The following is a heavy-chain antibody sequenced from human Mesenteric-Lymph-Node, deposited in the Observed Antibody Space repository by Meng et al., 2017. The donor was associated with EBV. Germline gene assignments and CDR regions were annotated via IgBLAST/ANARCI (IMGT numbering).Heavy chain of an antibody. CDR2: IYYSGST. J-gene: IGHJ4*02. CDR3: ARITGPGLPYYFNY. D-gene: IGHD2-8*02. V-gene: IGHV4-39*07. CDR1: GGSTSSSNYY. Sequence: QGQLQASAPVLVTPSEPLSLTCTVSGGSTSSSNYYWGWIRQPPGKGLGWIGTIYYSGSTYYNPSLKSRVTISVGTSKNQFSLKLSSVTAADTAFYYCARITGPGLPYYFNYWGQGTLVTVSS.